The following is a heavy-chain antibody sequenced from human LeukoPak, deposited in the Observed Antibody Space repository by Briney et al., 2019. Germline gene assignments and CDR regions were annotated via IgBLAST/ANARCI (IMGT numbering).Heavy chain of an antibody. CDR3: ARGNYYRFDY. CDR1: GYTLTGYY. D-gene: IGHD3-22*01. Sequence: GASVKVSCKASGYTLTGYYMHWVRQAPGQGLEWMGWINPTSGGTNCAQKFQGRVTMTRDTSLSTAYMELSRLRSDDTAVYYCARGNYYRFDYWGQGTLVTVSS. V-gene: IGHV1-2*02. J-gene: IGHJ4*02. CDR2: INPTSGGT.